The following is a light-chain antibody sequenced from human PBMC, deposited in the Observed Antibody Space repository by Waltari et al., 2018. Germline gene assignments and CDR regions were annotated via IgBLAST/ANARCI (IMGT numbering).Light chain of an antibody. CDR1: SGSIASNY. CDR3: QSRDANHYVV. V-gene: IGLV6-57*03. Sequence: NFMLTQPHSVSESPGKTVTISCTRSSGSIASNYVQWYQRRPGSVPTTVIYEDNQRPSGFPDRFSGSIDSSSNSASLTISGLQTEDEADYYCQSRDANHYVVFGGGTKVTVL. J-gene: IGLJ2*01. CDR2: EDN.